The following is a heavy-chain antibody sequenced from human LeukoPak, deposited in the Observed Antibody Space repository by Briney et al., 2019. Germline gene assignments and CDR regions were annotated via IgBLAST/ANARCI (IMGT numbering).Heavy chain of an antibody. V-gene: IGHV4-30-2*01. J-gene: IGHJ4*02. CDR2: IYHSGST. CDR1: GGSISSGGYS. Sequence: SQTLSLTCAVSGGSISSGGYSWSWIRQPPGKGLEWIGYIYHSGSTYYNPSLKSRVTISVDRSKNQFSLKLSSVTAADTAVYYCARGWFGDDSEVALLYDYWGQGTLVTVSS. CDR3: ARGWFGDDSEVALLYDY. D-gene: IGHD3-10*01.